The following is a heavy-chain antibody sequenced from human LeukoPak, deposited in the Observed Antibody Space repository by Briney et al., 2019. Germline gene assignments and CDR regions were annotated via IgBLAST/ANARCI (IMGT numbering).Heavy chain of an antibody. J-gene: IGHJ4*02. V-gene: IGHV3-23*01. D-gene: IGHD2-15*01. Sequence: GGSLRLSCAASGFTFSSSAMSWVRQAPGKGLEWVSAISNNGGYTYYADSVQGRFTISRDNSKSTLCLQMNSLRAEDTAVYYCAKQLGYCSDGSCYFPYWGQGPLVTVSS. CDR3: AKQLGYCSDGSCYFPY. CDR2: ISNNGGYT. CDR1: GFTFSSSA.